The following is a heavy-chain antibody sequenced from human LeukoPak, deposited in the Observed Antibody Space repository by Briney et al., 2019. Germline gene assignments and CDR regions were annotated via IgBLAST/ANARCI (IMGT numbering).Heavy chain of an antibody. V-gene: IGHV1-2*02. CDR1: GYTFTGYY. D-gene: IGHD5-18*01. CDR2: INPNSGGT. J-gene: IGHJ6*03. Sequence: ASVKVSCKASGYTFTGYYVHWVRQAPGQGLEWMGWINPNSGGTNYAQKFQGRVTMTRDTSISTAYMELSRLRSDDTAVYYCARDGVDTAAYYYYYMDVWGKGTTVTVSS. CDR3: ARDGVDTAAYYYYYMDV.